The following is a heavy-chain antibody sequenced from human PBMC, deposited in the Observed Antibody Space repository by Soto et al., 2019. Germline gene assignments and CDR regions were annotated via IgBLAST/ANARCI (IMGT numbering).Heavy chain of an antibody. V-gene: IGHV1-3*01. D-gene: IGHD3-16*01. Sequence: GPSVKVSCKASGYTFTSYAMHWVRQAPGQRLEWMGWINAGNGNTKYSQKFQGRVTITRDTSASTAYMELSSLRSEDTAVYYCAREVERGTRAFDIWGQGTMVTVSS. CDR3: AREVERGTRAFDI. CDR1: GYTFTSYA. J-gene: IGHJ3*02. CDR2: INAGNGNT.